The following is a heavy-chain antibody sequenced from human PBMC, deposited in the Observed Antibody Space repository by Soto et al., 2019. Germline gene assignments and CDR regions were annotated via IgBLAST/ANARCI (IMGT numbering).Heavy chain of an antibody. CDR2: IYYTGNT. CDR1: GGSISNNY. Sequence: QVQLQESGPGLVKPSETLSLTCTVSGGSISNNYWSWIRQPPGKGLEWIGYIYYTGNTSYTPSLKSPVTLSVDTSKTQIALKLSSVTAADTAVYYCTRANWYTEYWGQGTLVTVSS. J-gene: IGHJ4*02. D-gene: IGHD7-27*01. V-gene: IGHV4-59*01. CDR3: TRANWYTEY.